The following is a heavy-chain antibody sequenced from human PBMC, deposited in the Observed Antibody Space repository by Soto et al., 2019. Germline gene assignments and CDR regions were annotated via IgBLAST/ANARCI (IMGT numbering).Heavy chain of an antibody. J-gene: IGHJ4*02. CDR2: IIPIFGTA. CDR3: ARAQLVERIIDY. CDR1: GGTFSSYA. D-gene: IGHD6-6*01. Sequence: SVKVSCKASGGTFSSYAVSWVRQAPGQGLEWMGGIIPIFGTANYAQKFQGRVTMTADESTSTAYMELRSLRSDDTAVYYCARAQLVERIIDYWGQGTLVTVSS. V-gene: IGHV1-69*13.